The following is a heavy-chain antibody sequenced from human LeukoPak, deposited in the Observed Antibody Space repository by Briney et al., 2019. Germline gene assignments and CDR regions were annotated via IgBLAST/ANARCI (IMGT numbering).Heavy chain of an antibody. V-gene: IGHV1-2*02. CDR2: INPNSGGT. D-gene: IGHD5-18*01. J-gene: IGHJ4*02. CDR1: GYTFTGYY. Sequence: ASVKVFCKASGYTFTGYYMHWVRQAPGQGLEWMGWINPNSGGTNYAQKFQGRVTMTRDTSISTAYMELSRLRSDDTAVYYCARSSRNSYGETFDYWGQGTLVTVSS. CDR3: ARSSRNSYGETFDY.